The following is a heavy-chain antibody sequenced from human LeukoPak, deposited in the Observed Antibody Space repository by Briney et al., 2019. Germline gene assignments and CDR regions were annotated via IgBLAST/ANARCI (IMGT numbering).Heavy chain of an antibody. CDR1: GYTFTSYG. J-gene: IGHJ1*01. CDR3: ARDPVATEQWLVLIEVYFQH. CDR2: ISADNGDT. D-gene: IGHD6-19*01. Sequence: PWASVKVSCKASGYTFTSYGISWVRQAPGQGLEWMGWISADNGDTNYAQKFQGRVTMTTDTSTSTAYMELRSLRSDDTAVYYCARDPVATEQWLVLIEVYFQHWGQGTLVTVSS. V-gene: IGHV1-18*01.